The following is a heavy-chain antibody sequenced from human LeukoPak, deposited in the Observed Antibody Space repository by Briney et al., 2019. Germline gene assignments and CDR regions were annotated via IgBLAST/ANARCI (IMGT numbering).Heavy chain of an antibody. Sequence: AASVKVSCKASGYTFTGYYMHWVRQAPGQGLEWMGWINPNSGGTNYAQKFQGRVTMTTDTSTSTAYMELRSLRSDDTAVYYCARDFKSSWSSFDYWGQGTLVTVSS. J-gene: IGHJ4*02. CDR1: GYTFTGYY. V-gene: IGHV1-2*02. CDR2: INPNSGGT. CDR3: ARDFKSSWSSFDY. D-gene: IGHD6-13*01.